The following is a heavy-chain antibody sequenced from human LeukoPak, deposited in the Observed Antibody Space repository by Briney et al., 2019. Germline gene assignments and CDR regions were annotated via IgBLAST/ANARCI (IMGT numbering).Heavy chain of an antibody. CDR2: INHSGST. V-gene: IGHV4-34*01. CDR3: ARGVYCSGGNCYLPLDS. Sequence: PSETLSLTCAVYGGSFSGYYWSWIRQPPGKGLEWIGEINHSGSTNYSPSLQSRVTISVDTSKNQFSLKLSSVTAAGTAVYYCARGVYCSGGNCYLPLDSWGQGTLVTVSS. CDR1: GGSFSGYY. D-gene: IGHD2-15*01. J-gene: IGHJ4*02.